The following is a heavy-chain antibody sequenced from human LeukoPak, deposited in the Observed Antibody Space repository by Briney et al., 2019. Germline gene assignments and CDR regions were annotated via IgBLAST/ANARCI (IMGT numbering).Heavy chain of an antibody. V-gene: IGHV1-2*02. J-gene: IGHJ4*02. Sequence: ASVKVSCKASGYTFTGYYIHWVRQAPGQGPEWMGWINPNSGGTNYAQKFQGRVTMTRDTSISTAYMELSRLTSDDTAVYYCARDAIVRDYSNSDYWGQGTQVTVSS. D-gene: IGHD4-11*01. CDR3: ARDAIVRDYSNSDY. CDR1: GYTFTGYY. CDR2: INPNSGGT.